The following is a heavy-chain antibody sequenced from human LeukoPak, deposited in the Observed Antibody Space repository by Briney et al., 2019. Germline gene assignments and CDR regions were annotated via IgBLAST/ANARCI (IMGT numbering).Heavy chain of an antibody. V-gene: IGHV3-53*01. Sequence: GGSLRLSCAVSGFTVSSNYMTWVRQAPGKGLEWVSVIYSGGSTYYTASVKGRFTISRDNSKNTLYLQMNSLRAEDTAVYYCARVWYSSRWYYCMDVWGNGTTVTVSS. CDR3: ARVWYSSRWYYCMDV. CDR2: IYSGGST. CDR1: GFTVSSNY. D-gene: IGHD6-19*01. J-gene: IGHJ6*03.